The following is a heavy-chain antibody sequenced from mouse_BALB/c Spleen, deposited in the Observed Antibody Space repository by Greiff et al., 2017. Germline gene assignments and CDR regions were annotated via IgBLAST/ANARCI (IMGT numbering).Heavy chain of an antibody. CDR2: ISSGGST. Sequence: EVQRVESGGGLVKPGGSLKLSCAASGFTFSSYAMSWVRQTPEKRLEWVASISSGGSTYYPDSVMGRFPISRDNARNILYLQMSSLRSEDTAMYYCASPIYDGYLAYWGQGTSVTVSS. CDR1: GFTFSSYA. CDR3: ASPIYDGYLAY. V-gene: IGHV5-6-5*01. D-gene: IGHD2-3*01. J-gene: IGHJ4*01.